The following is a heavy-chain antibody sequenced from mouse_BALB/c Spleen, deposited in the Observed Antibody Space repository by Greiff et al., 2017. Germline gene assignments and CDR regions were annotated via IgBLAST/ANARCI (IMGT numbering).Heavy chain of an antibody. CDR3: ARSRYGNYFDY. CDR2: ISSGSSTI. V-gene: IGHV5-17*02. D-gene: IGHD2-10*02. Sequence: EVKLMESGGGLVQPGGSRKLSCAASGFTFSSFGMHWVRQAPEKGLEWVAYISSGSSTIYYADTVKGRFTISRDNPKNTLFLQMTSLRSEDTAMYYCARSRYGNYFDYWGQGTTLTVSS. CDR1: GFTFSSFG. J-gene: IGHJ2*01.